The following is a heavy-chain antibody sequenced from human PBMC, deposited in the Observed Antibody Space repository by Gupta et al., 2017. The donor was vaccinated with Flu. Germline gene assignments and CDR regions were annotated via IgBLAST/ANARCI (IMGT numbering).Heavy chain of an antibody. V-gene: IGHV3-74*01. CDR1: GFTFSTYW. J-gene: IGHJ4*02. D-gene: IGHD3-3*01. Sequence: EVQLMESGGGLVQPGGSLRLSCAASGFTFSTYWMTWVRQVPGKGPVWVSRMNSDGSSITYADSVQGRFIISRDNGKNTLFLQMNSLRAEDTAVYYCARAGDFWTGSYDYWGQGTLVTVSA. CDR2: MNSDGSSI. CDR3: ARAGDFWTGSYDY.